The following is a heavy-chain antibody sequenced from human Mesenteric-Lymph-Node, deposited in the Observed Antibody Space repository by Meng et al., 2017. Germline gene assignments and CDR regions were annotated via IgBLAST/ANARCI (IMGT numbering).Heavy chain of an antibody. Sequence: SETLSLTCTVSGGSVSSGSYYWSWIRQPPGKGLEWIGYIYYSGSTNYKPSLKSRVTMSVDTSNNQFSLKMSTVTAADTAVYYCAREVSRGDQGRAFDIWGQGTMVTVSS. V-gene: IGHV4-61*01. D-gene: IGHD3-22*01. CDR1: GGSVSSGSYY. CDR3: AREVSRGDQGRAFDI. J-gene: IGHJ3*02. CDR2: IYYSGST.